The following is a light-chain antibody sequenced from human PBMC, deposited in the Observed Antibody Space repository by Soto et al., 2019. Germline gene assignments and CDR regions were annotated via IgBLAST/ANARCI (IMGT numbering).Light chain of an antibody. CDR3: ISYIPSTTTHWV. Sequence: SVLTQPPSASGSPGQSVTISCTGTSSDVGKYDYVSWFQHHPGKAPKLIIYEVSKRPSGVPDRFSGSKSGSTASLTVSGLQTEDEADYYCISYIPSTTTHWVFGGGTKVTVL. J-gene: IGLJ3*02. V-gene: IGLV2-8*01. CDR1: SSDVGKYDY. CDR2: EVS.